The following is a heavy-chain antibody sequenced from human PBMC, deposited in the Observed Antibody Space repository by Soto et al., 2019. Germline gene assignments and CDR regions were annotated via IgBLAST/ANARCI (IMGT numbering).Heavy chain of an antibody. D-gene: IGHD2-8*01. J-gene: IGHJ4*02. V-gene: IGHV4-39*01. CDR3: VSQRTSVLTQAYFDY. Sequence: SETLSLTCTVSGGSVSNSNYYWGWIRQSPGKGLEWIGSVYYRGRSYSKSSVKSRVTISVDTSKNQFSLNLNSVTASDTAVYYCVSQRTSVLTQAYFDYWGPGALVTVSP. CDR1: GGSVSNSNYY. CDR2: VYYRGRS.